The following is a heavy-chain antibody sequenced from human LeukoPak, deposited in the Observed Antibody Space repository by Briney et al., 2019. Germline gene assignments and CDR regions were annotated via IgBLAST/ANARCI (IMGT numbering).Heavy chain of an antibody. V-gene: IGHV3-48*01. J-gene: IGHJ4*02. CDR3: AKHHFGLMGTFDY. CDR2: ISSSSSTI. D-gene: IGHD3-10*01. Sequence: GRSLRLSCAASGFTFSSYSMKWVRQAPGKGLEWVSYISSSSSTIYYADSVKGRFTISRDNAKNSLYLQMNSLRAEDTAVYYCAKHHFGLMGTFDYWGQGNLVTVSS. CDR1: GFTFSSYS.